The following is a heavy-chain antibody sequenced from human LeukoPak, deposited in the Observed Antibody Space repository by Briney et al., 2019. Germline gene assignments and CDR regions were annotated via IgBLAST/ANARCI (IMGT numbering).Heavy chain of an antibody. J-gene: IGHJ6*02. Sequence: PGGSLRLSCAASGFTFSSYWMHWVRQAPGKGLVWVSRINSDGGSTSYADSVKGRFTISRDNAKNTLYLQMNSLRAEDTAVYYCARDHYDFWSGYHYYYYYGMDVWGQGTTVTVSS. CDR3: ARDHYDFWSGYHYYYYYGMDV. CDR2: INSDGGST. V-gene: IGHV3-74*01. CDR1: GFTFSSYW. D-gene: IGHD3-3*01.